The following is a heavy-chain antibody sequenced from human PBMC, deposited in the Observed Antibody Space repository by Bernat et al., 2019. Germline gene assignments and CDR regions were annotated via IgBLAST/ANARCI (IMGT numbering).Heavy chain of an antibody. CDR3: ARDRVRGYSHFFDF. V-gene: IGHV3-21*01. Sequence: EVQLLESGGGLVQPGGSLRLSCAASGFTFSSYAMSWVRQAPGKGLEWVSSISSSSSYIYYADSVKGRFTISRDNAKNSLYLQMNSLRAEDTAVYYCARDRVRGYSHFFDFWGQGTLVTVSS. CDR2: ISSSSSYI. J-gene: IGHJ4*02. D-gene: IGHD3-22*01. CDR1: GFTFSSYA.